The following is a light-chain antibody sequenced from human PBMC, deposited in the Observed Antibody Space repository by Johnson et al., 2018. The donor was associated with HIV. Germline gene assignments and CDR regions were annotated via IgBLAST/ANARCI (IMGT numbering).Light chain of an antibody. CDR1: SSNVGSSF. V-gene: IGLV1-51*01. CDR2: DNN. Sequence: QPVLTQPPSVSAAPGQTVTISCSGSSSNVGSSFVSWYRQVPGTAPKLLIYDNNRRPSGIPDRFSGSKSGTSATLGITGLQTGDEADYYCGTWDSSLSVPGFGSGTKVTVL. J-gene: IGLJ1*01. CDR3: GTWDSSLSVPG.